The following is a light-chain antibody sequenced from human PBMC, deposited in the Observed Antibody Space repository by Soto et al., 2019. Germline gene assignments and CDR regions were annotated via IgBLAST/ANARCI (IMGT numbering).Light chain of an antibody. J-gene: IGKJ1*01. V-gene: IGKV3-20*01. CDR2: AAS. Sequence: PGERATLSWRASQSVSSTYLAWYQQKPGQAPRPLISAASSRATGTPDRFSGSGSGTDFTLTISRLEPEDFAVYYCQQYGSSRWTFGQGTKV. CDR3: QQYGSSRWT. CDR1: QSVSSTY.